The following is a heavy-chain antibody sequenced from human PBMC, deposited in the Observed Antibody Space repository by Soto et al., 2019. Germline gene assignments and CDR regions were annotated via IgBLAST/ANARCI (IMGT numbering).Heavy chain of an antibody. CDR1: GGSFSGYY. CDR3: ARNRMGSAPPRA. CDR2: INHSGST. J-gene: IGHJ5*02. Sequence: SETLSLTCAVYGGSFSGYYWSWIRQPPGKGLEWIGEINHSGSTNYNPSLKSRVTISVDTSKNQFSLKLSSVTTADTAVYFCARNRMGSAPPRAWGQGTVVTVS. V-gene: IGHV4-34*01. D-gene: IGHD6-25*01.